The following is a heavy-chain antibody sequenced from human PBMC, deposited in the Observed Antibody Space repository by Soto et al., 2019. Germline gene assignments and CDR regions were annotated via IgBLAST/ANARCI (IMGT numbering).Heavy chain of an antibody. V-gene: IGHV3-11*01. CDR3: ARDCSSTSCYTNCRKYYYYYGMDV. D-gene: IGHD2-2*02. CDR1: GFTFSDYY. Sequence: QVQLVESGGGLVKPGGSLRLSCAASGFTFSDYYMSWIRQAPGKGLEWVSYISSSGSTIYYADSVKGRFTISRDNAKNSLYLQMNSLRAEDTAVYYCARDCSSTSCYTNCRKYYYYYGMDVWGQGTTVTVSS. J-gene: IGHJ6*02. CDR2: ISSSGSTI.